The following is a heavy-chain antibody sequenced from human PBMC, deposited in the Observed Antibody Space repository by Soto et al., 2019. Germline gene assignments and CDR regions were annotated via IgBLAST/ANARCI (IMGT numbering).Heavy chain of an antibody. CDR1: GGSISSGGYS. CDR2: IYHSGST. Sequence: ASETLSLTCAVSGGSISSGGYSWSWIRQPPGKGLEWIGYIYHSGSTYYNPSLKSRVTISVDRSKNQFSLKLSSVTAADTAVYYCARGIQLWSQYYFDYWGQGTLVTVSS. D-gene: IGHD5-18*01. V-gene: IGHV4-30-2*01. CDR3: ARGIQLWSQYYFDY. J-gene: IGHJ4*02.